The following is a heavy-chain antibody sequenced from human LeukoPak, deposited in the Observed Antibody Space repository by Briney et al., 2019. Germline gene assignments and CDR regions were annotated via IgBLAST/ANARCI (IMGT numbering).Heavy chain of an antibody. Sequence: PGGSLRLSCAASGFTFSSYAMSWVRQAPGKGLEWVSAFSGSGGDTYYADSVKGRFTISRDNSKNTLYLQMNSLRVEDTAIYYCATYRQVLLPFESWGQGTLVTVSS. V-gene: IGHV3-23*01. CDR3: ATYRQVLLPFES. CDR1: GFTFSSYA. D-gene: IGHD5-18*01. J-gene: IGHJ4*02. CDR2: FSGSGGDT.